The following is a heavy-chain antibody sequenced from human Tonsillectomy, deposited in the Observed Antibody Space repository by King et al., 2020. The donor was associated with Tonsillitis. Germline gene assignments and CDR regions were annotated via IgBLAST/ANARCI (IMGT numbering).Heavy chain of an antibody. V-gene: IGHV4-34*01. D-gene: IGHD2-2*01. Sequence: VQLQQWGAGLLKPSETLSLTCAVYGGSFSGSSWSWIRQPPGKGLEWIGEINHSGGTNYNPSLKSRVTISLDTSKNQFSLNLSSVTAADTAVYYCAAPVPAAINWGQGTLVTVSS. CDR2: INHSGGT. CDR3: AAPVPAAIN. CDR1: GGSFSGSS. J-gene: IGHJ4*02.